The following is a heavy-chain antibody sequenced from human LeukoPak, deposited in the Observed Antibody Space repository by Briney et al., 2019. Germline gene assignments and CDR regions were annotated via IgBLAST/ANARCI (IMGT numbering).Heavy chain of an antibody. V-gene: IGHV5-51*01. D-gene: IGHD3-3*01. CDR2: IYPGDSDT. CDR3: ARHGASYDFWSGYHNDYYYYGMDV. CDR1: GYGFTSYW. Sequence: PGESLKISCKGSGYGFTSYWIGWVRQMPGKGLEWMGIIYPGDSDTRYSPSFQGQVTISADKSISTAYLLWSSLKASDTAMYYCARHGASYDFWSGYHNDYYYYGMDVWGQGTTVTVSS. J-gene: IGHJ6*02.